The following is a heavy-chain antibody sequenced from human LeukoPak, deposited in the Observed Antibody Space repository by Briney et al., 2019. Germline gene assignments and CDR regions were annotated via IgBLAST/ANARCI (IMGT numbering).Heavy chain of an antibody. D-gene: IGHD5-12*01. Sequence: GGSLRLSCAASGFTFSTYAMSWVRQAPGKGLEWVSAIGGSGVGTYYADSVKGRFTISRDNSKTTLELQMNSLRAEDTAVYYCAKGFSGHDSDFDYWGQGTPVTVSS. CDR2: IGGSGVGT. V-gene: IGHV3-23*01. CDR3: AKGFSGHDSDFDY. CDR1: GFTFSTYA. J-gene: IGHJ4*02.